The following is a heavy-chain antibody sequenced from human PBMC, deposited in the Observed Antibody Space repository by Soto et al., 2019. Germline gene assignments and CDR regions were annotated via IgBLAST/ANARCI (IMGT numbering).Heavy chain of an antibody. J-gene: IGHJ4*02. Sequence: SETLSLTCTVSGGSISSYYWSWIRQPPGKGLEWIGYIYYSGSTNYNPSLKSRVTISVDTSKNQFSLKLSSVTAADTAVYYCASAMPGYYFDYWGQGTLVTVSS. CDR2: IYYSGST. CDR3: ASAMPGYYFDY. CDR1: GGSISSYY. D-gene: IGHD2-2*01. V-gene: IGHV4-59*01.